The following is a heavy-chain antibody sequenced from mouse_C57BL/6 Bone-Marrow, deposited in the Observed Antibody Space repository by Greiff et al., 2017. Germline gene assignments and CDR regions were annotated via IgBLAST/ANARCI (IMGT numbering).Heavy chain of an antibody. D-gene: IGHD2-3*01. CDR1: GYTFTSYC. CDR3: GMHSDGYYCYGKDT. V-gene: IGHV1-74*01. CDR2: IHPSDSDT. J-gene: IGHJ4*01. Sequence: QVQLQQPGAELVKPGASVKVSCKASGYTFTSYCMHWVKQRPGQGLEWIGRIHPSDSDTNYNQKFKGKATLTVDKSSSTAYLQLSRLTSADSEVYDWGMHSDGYYCYGKDTRGKGTS.